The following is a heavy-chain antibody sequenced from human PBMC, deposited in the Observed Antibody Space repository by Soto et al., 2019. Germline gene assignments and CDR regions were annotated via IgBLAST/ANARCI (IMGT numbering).Heavy chain of an antibody. V-gene: IGHV1-69*13. CDR2: IIPIFGTA. J-gene: IGHJ4*02. D-gene: IGHD6-13*01. CDR3: ARALSIAAAGLFDY. Sequence: ASVKVSCKASGGTFSSYAISWVRQAPGQGLEWMGGIIPIFGTANYAQKFQGRVTITADESTSTAYMELSSLRSEDTAVYYCARALSIAAAGLFDYWGQGTLVTVSS. CDR1: GGTFSSYA.